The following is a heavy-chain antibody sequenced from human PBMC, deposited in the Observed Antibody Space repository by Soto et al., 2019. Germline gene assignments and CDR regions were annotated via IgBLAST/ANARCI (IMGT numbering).Heavy chain of an antibody. Sequence: EVQLVESGGGLVQPGGSLRLSCAASGFTFSSCSMNWVRQAPGKGLEWVSYISSSSSTIYYADSMKGRFTISRDNAKNSLYLQMHSLRDGDTAVYYCARVKVVTATDFWGQGTLVTVSS. CDR1: GFTFSSCS. D-gene: IGHD2-21*02. V-gene: IGHV3-48*02. J-gene: IGHJ4*02. CDR2: ISSSSSTI. CDR3: ARVKVVTATDF.